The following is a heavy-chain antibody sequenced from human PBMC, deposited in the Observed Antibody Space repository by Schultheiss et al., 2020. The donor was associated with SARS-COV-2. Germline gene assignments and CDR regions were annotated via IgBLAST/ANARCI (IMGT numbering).Heavy chain of an antibody. CDR2: ISSSSSYI. Sequence: GGSLRLSCAASGFTFSSYWMHWVRQAPGKGLEWVSSISSSSSYIYYADSVKGRFTISRDNAKNSLYLQMNSLRAEDTAVYYCAGSYYDFWSGYSNWGQGTLVTVSS. D-gene: IGHD3-3*01. CDR3: AGSYYDFWSGYSN. J-gene: IGHJ4*02. CDR1: GFTFSSYW. V-gene: IGHV3-21*01.